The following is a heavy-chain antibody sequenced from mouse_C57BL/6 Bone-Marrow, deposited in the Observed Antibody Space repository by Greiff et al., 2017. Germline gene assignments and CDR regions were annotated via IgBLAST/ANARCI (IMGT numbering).Heavy chain of an antibody. D-gene: IGHD1-1*01. J-gene: IGHJ1*03. CDR1: GYTFSSYW. Sequence: QVQLQQSGAELVKPGASVKLSCKASGYTFSSYWMHWVKQRPGQGLEWIGMIHPNSGSTNYNEKFKSKATLTVDKSSSTAYMQLSSLTSEDSAVYYCARDYYGSPWYFDVWGTGTTVTVSS. CDR2: IHPNSGST. CDR3: ARDYYGSPWYFDV. V-gene: IGHV1-64*01.